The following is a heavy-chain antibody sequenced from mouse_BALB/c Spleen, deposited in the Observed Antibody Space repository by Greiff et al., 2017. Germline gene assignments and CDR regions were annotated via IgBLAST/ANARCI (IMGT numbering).Heavy chain of an antibody. Sequence: VQLQQSGPELVKPGASVKMSCKASGYTFTSYYIHWVKQRPGQGLEWIGWIYPGDGSTKYNEKFKGKTTLTADKSSSTAYMLLSSLTSEDSAIYFCAREITTGGWFAYWGQGTLVTVSA. CDR1: GYTFTSYY. V-gene: IGHV1S56*01. J-gene: IGHJ3*01. CDR2: IYPGDGST. CDR3: AREITTGGWFAY. D-gene: IGHD2-4*01.